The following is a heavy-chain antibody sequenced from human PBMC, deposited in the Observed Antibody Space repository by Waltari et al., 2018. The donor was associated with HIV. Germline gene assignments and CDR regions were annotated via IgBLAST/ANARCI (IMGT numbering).Heavy chain of an antibody. Sequence: QVQLVQSGAEVKKPGSSVKVYCKAAGGNFSSSDISWVREPPGQGLEWMGGILPIFGTPNYAQKFQGRVTLTPDQSTSTAYMELSSLRSDDTAVYYCASRGSSSSKPPRNFDYWGQGTLVTVSS. CDR1: GGNFSSSD. V-gene: IGHV1-69*13. J-gene: IGHJ4*02. CDR2: ILPIFGTP. D-gene: IGHD6-6*01. CDR3: ASRGSSSSKPPRNFDY.